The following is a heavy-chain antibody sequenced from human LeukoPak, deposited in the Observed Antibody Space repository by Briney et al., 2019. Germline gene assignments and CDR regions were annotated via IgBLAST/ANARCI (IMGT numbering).Heavy chain of an antibody. Sequence: ASVKVSCKASGYTFTGYYLHWVRQAPGQGLXWMGWXNPNSGGTYYSQKFQGRVTMTRDTSISTAYMEVSRLRSDDTAVYYCAMSHSLGGSQQLPALDYWGQGTLVTVSS. V-gene: IGHV1-2*02. CDR1: GYTFTGYY. J-gene: IGHJ4*02. D-gene: IGHD6-13*01. CDR3: AMSHSLGGSQQLPALDY. CDR2: XNPNSGGT.